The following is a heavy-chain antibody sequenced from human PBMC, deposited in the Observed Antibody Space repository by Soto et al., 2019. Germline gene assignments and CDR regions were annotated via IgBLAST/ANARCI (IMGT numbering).Heavy chain of an antibody. V-gene: IGHV1-69*12. CDR2: IIPIFGTA. J-gene: IGHJ6*02. Sequence: QVPLVQSGAEVKKPGSSVKVSCKASGGTFSSYAISWVRQAPGQGLEWMGGIIPIFGTANYAQKFQGRVTITADESTSTAYMELSSLRSEDTAVYYCAREETIFGVVTYYYGMDVWGQGTTVTVSS. CDR1: GGTFSSYA. CDR3: AREETIFGVVTYYYGMDV. D-gene: IGHD3-3*01.